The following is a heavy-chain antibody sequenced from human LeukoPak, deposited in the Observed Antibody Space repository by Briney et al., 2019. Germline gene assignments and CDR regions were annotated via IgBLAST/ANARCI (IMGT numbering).Heavy chain of an antibody. CDR1: GFTFSSYA. V-gene: IGHV3-23*01. CDR2: ISGTGGRT. Sequence: GGPVRLSCAASGFTFSSYAMSWVRQAPGKGLEWVSVISGTGGRTYYADSVKGRFTISRDNSKNTLYLQMKSLRAEDTAVYYCAKAGVLAAIGDYFDYWGQGTLDPVSS. D-gene: IGHD2-15*01. CDR3: AKAGVLAAIGDYFDY. J-gene: IGHJ4*02.